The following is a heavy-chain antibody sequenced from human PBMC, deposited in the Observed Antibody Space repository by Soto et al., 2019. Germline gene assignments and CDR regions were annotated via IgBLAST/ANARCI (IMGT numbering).Heavy chain of an antibody. Sequence: VQLVQSGAEVKKPGASVKVSCKASGYTFTHYAMHWVRQAPGQRPEWMGWINGANGDTKYSQKFQGRLTITRNTSATTAYMELSSLRCEDPAIYYCARDPFYEYWSGANWFDPSGQGTLITVSS. CDR3: ARDPFYEYWSGANWFDP. J-gene: IGHJ5*02. D-gene: IGHD3-3*01. CDR1: GYTFTHYA. CDR2: INGANGDT. V-gene: IGHV1-3*01.